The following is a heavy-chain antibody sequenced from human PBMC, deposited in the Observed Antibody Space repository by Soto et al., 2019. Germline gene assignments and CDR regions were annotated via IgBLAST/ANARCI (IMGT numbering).Heavy chain of an antibody. J-gene: IGHJ4*02. V-gene: IGHV1-69*13. CDR3: ATGVNFWSGFPPH. Sequence: ASVKVSCKASGGTFSSYAISWVRQAPGQGLEWMGGIIPIFGTANYAQKFQGRVTITADESTSTAYMELSSLRSEDTAVYYCATGVNFWSGFPPHWGQGTLVTVSS. CDR1: GGTFSSYA. CDR2: IIPIFGTA. D-gene: IGHD3-3*01.